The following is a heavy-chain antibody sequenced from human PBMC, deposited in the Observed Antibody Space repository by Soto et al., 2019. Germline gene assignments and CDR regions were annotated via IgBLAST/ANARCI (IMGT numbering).Heavy chain of an antibody. CDR2: IDPSDSYT. D-gene: IGHD2-8*01. V-gene: IGHV5-10-1*03. CDR3: ARHKKNADALLDY. CDR1: GYSFPTYW. J-gene: IGHJ4*02. Sequence: EVQLVQSGGEVKKPGESLKISCKGSGYSFPTYWISWVRQMPGKGLEWMGRIDPSDSYTSYRPSFQGHVTISVDKSISTAYLQLGSLQAPDTAMYYCARHKKNADALLDYWGQGTLVTVSS.